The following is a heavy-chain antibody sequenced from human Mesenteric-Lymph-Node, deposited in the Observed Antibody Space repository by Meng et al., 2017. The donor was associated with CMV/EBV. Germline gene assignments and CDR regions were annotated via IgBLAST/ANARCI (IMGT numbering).Heavy chain of an antibody. CDR3: AKCITTCQTRAFDM. Sequence: GESLKISCAASGFTFSSYSMNWVRQAPGKGLEWVSYISSSSSTIYYADSVKGRFTISRDNAKNSLYLQMNSLRAEDTAIYFCAKCITTCQTRAFDMWGQGTMVTVSS. CDR1: GFTFSSYS. D-gene: IGHD3-10*01. J-gene: IGHJ3*02. CDR2: ISSSSSTI. V-gene: IGHV3-48*04.